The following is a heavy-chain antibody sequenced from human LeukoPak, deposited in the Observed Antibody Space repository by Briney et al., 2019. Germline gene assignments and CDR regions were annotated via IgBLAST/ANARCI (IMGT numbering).Heavy chain of an antibody. CDR3: ARAGRFLEWLSSSYYYYYMDV. CDR2: ISSSGSTI. Sequence: PGGSLRLSCAASGFTFSSYGMNWVRQAPGKGLEWVSYISSSGSTIYYADSGKGRFTISRDNAKNSLYLQMNSLRAEDTAVYYCARAGRFLEWLSSSYYYYYMDVWGKGTTVTVSS. D-gene: IGHD3-3*01. CDR1: GFTFSSYG. J-gene: IGHJ6*03. V-gene: IGHV3-48*03.